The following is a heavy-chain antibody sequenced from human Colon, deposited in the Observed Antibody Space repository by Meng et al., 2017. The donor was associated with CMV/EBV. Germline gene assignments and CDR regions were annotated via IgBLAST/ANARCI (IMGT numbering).Heavy chain of an antibody. CDR2: ITSSATAI. Sequence: GESLKISCAASGFSFGSYEMNWVRQAPGKGLEWVSYITSSATAIYYADSVKSRFTSSRDNAKNSLYLKMNSLRDRETTVCYCARSSGSYGKNYGMDVWGQGTTVTVSS. CDR1: GFSFGSYE. J-gene: IGHJ6*02. D-gene: IGHD1-26*01. V-gene: IGHV3-48*03. CDR3: ARSSGSYGKNYGMDV.